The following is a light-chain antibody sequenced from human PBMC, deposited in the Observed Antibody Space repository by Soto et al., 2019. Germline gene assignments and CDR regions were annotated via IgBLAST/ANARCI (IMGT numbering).Light chain of an antibody. J-gene: IGKJ5*01. V-gene: IGKV2-28*01. CDR3: MQSLRTPIT. CDR1: PRLLHTNGNNY. CDR2: LGS. Sequence: DTVLSQSPRSLPVISCAAASISWSTSPRLLHTNGNNYLDWYLQKPGQSPQLLIYLGSIRASGVPDRFSGSESGTDFTLKISRVEAEDFGVYYCMQSLRTPITFGQGTRLDIK.